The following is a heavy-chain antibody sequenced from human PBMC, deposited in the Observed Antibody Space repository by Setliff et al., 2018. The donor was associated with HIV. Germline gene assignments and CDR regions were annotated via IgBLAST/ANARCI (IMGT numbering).Heavy chain of an antibody. D-gene: IGHD1-26*01. CDR1: GFTFSNAW. V-gene: IGHV3-15*01. Sequence: SLRLSCAAAGFTFSNAWMTWVRQAPGKGLEWVARIRNKKNGGTTYYAAPVEGRFTISRDDSKNTLSLQMNSLKTEDTAIYYCTTDLGSGRFSWNNNWGQGTLVTVSS. CDR3: TTDLGSGRFSWNNN. J-gene: IGHJ4*02. CDR2: IRNKKNGGTT.